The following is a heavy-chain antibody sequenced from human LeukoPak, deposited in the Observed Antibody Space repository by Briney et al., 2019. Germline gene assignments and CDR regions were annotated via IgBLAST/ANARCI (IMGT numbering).Heavy chain of an antibody. J-gene: IGHJ4*02. D-gene: IGHD6-19*01. V-gene: IGHV3-23*01. CDR3: AKFKAVAGRSFYFDY. Sequence: GGSLRLSCAASGFTFSSYAMSWARQAPGKGLEWVSAISGSGGSTYYADSVKGRFTISRDNSKNTLYLQMNSLRAEDTAVYYCAKFKAVAGRSFYFDYWGQGTLVTVSS. CDR1: GFTFSSYA. CDR2: ISGSGGST.